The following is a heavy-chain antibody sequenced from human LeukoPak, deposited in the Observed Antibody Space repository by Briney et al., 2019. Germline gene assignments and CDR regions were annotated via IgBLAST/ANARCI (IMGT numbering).Heavy chain of an antibody. V-gene: IGHV1-46*01. Sequence: ASVKVSCKASGYTFTSHYMHWVRQAPGQGREWMGIINPSAGSTSYPQKFQGRVTMTRDTSTSTVYMELSSLRSDDTAVYYCAAPGASGFVGNFWSGPLDYWGQGTLVTVSS. CDR1: GYTFTSHY. D-gene: IGHD3-3*01. CDR2: INPSAGST. J-gene: IGHJ4*02. CDR3: AAPGASGFVGNFWSGPLDY.